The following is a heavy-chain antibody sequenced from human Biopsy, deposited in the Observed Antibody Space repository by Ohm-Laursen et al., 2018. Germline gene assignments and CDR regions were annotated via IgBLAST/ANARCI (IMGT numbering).Heavy chain of an antibody. CDR3: ARDYYPYVDYLKDVPLCDS. D-gene: IGHD4-17*01. CDR2: VSGYNGNT. Sequence: SSVKVSCKTSGYAFDTDGITWVRQAPGQGLEWMGWVSGYNGNTNYAQKLQGRVTMTIDTSTSTVYMELRSLRSDDTAVYYCARDYYPYVDYLKDVPLCDSWGQGTLVTVSS. J-gene: IGHJ4*02. V-gene: IGHV1-18*01. CDR1: GYAFDTDG.